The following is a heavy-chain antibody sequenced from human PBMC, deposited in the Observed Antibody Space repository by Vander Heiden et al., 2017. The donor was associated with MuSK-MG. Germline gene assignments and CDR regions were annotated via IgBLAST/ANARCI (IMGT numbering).Heavy chain of an antibody. J-gene: IGHJ5*01. D-gene: IGHD4-4*01. Sequence: VQLVQSGEAVRRPGGSRRIACRASGYTCNTYWIGWVRQMPGKGLEWLGAIYHPDSVILVSPSFRGLVTISVYESISTTSPPFTSPKASDTAVYDGSCPTGNWIDSCG. CDR2: IYHPDSVI. CDR1: GYTCNTYW. V-gene: IGHV5-51*01. CDR3: SCPTGNWIDS.